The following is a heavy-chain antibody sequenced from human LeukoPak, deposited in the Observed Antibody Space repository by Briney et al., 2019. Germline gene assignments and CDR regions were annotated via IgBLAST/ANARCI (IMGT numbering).Heavy chain of an antibody. Sequence: ASVKVSCKASGYTFTSYYMHWVRQAPGQGLEWMGIINPSGGSTSYAQKFQGRVTMTRDMSTSTVYMELSSLRSEDTAVYYCARVGIAVAGTRGSYFDYWGQGTLVTVSS. CDR2: INPSGGST. CDR1: GYTFTSYY. V-gene: IGHV1-46*01. J-gene: IGHJ4*02. CDR3: ARVGIAVAGTRGSYFDY. D-gene: IGHD6-19*01.